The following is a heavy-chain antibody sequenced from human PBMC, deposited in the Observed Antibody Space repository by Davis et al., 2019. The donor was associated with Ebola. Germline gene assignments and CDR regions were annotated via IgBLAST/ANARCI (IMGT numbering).Heavy chain of an antibody. CDR1: GGSISGYY. J-gene: IGHJ4*02. V-gene: IGHV4-34*01. CDR3: ARQYSSGWYYFDY. D-gene: IGHD6-19*01. Sequence: MPSETLSLTCTVSGGSISGYYWSWIRQPPGKGLEWIGEINHSGSTNYNPSLKSRVTISVDTSKNQFSLKLSSVTAADTAVYYCARQYSSGWYYFDYWGQGTLVTVSS. CDR2: INHSGST.